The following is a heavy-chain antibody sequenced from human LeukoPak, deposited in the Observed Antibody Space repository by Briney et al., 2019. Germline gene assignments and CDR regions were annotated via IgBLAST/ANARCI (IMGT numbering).Heavy chain of an antibody. CDR2: ISWNSGSI. Sequence: GGSLRLSCAASGFTFDDYAMHWVRQAPGKGLEWVSGISWNSGSIGYADSVKGRFTISRDNAKNSLYLQMNSLRAEDTALYYCARSSWYCGWFDPWGQGTLVTVSS. CDR3: ARSSWYCGWFDP. V-gene: IGHV3-9*01. J-gene: IGHJ5*02. D-gene: IGHD6-13*01. CDR1: GFTFDDYA.